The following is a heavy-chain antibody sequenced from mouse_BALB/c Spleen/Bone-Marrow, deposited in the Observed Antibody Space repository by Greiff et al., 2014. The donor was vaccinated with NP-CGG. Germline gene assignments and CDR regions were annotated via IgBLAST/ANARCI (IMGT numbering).Heavy chain of an antibody. Sequence: VHVKQSGAELVKPGASVKLSCTASGFNIKDTYMHWVKQRPEQGLEWIGRIDPANGNTKYDPKFQGKATITADTSSNTAYLQLSSLTSEDTAVYYCARFPYDYGGGEYWGQGTTLTVSS. CDR3: ARFPYDYGGGEY. J-gene: IGHJ2*01. D-gene: IGHD2-4*01. CDR1: GFNIKDTY. V-gene: IGHV14-3*02. CDR2: IDPANGNT.